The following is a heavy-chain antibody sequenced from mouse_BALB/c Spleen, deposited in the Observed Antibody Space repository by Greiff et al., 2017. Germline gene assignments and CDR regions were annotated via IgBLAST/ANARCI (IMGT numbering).Heavy chain of an antibody. V-gene: IGHV5-12-2*01. CDR1: GFTFSSYT. CDR3: ARHRRGDAMDY. Sequence: EVKLMESGGGLVQPGGSLKLSCAASGFTFSSYTMSWVRQTPEKRLEWVAYISNGGGSTYYPDTVKVRFTISRDNAKNTLYLQMSSLKSEDTAMYYCARHRRGDAMDYWGQGTSVTVSS. J-gene: IGHJ4*01. CDR2: ISNGGGST.